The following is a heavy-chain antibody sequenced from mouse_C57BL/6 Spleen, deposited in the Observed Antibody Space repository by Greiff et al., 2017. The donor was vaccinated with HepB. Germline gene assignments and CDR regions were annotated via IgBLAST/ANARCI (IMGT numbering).Heavy chain of an antibody. J-gene: IGHJ4*01. D-gene: IGHD2-2*01. CDR3: AYGSYYAMDY. CDR2: IYPRSGNT. V-gene: IGHV1-81*01. CDR1: GYTFTSYG. Sequence: QVQLQQSGAELARPGASVKLSCKASGYTFTSYGISWVKQSTGQGLEWIGEIYPRSGNTYYNEKFKGKATLTADKSSSTAYMELRSLTSEDSAVYFCAYGSYYAMDYWGQGTSVTVSS.